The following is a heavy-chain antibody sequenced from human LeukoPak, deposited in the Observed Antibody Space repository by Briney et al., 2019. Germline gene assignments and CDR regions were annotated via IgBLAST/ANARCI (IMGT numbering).Heavy chain of an antibody. CDR1: GYSFANYW. CDR3: ARHEWYFDL. Sequence: HGESLKISCKGSGYSFANYWIGWVRQMPGKGLEWMGIIYPDDSDTRYSPSFQGQVTISADKSITTAYLQWTSLKASDTAMYYCARHEWYFDLWGCGTLVTVSS. V-gene: IGHV5-51*01. CDR2: IYPDDSDT. J-gene: IGHJ2*01.